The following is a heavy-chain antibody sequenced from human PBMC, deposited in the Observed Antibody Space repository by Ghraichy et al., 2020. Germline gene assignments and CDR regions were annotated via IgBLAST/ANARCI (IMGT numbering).Heavy chain of an antibody. D-gene: IGHD3-22*01. CDR3: AKDRPIKTDYDSSGYPFAY. CDR1: GFTFSSYA. V-gene: IGHV3-23*01. Sequence: GGSLRLSCAASGFTFSSYAMSWVRQAPGKGLEWVSAISGSGGSTFYADSVTGRFTISRDNSKNTLYLQMNSLRAEDTAVYYCAKDRPIKTDYDSSGYPFAYWGQGTLVAVSS. CDR2: ISGSGGST. J-gene: IGHJ4*02.